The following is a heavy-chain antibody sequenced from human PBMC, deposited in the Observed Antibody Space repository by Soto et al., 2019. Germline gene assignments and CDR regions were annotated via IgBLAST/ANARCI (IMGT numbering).Heavy chain of an antibody. CDR3: ASVPLYSSSYYYYYYGMDV. CDR2: IWYDGNNK. CDR1: GFTFSSYG. Sequence: PGGSLRLSCAASGFTFSSYGMHWVRQAPGKGLEWEAVIWYDGNNKYYADSVKGRFTISRDNSKNTLYLQMNSLRAEDTAVYFCASVPLYSSSYYYYYYGMDVWGQGTTVTVSS. D-gene: IGHD6-6*01. J-gene: IGHJ6*02. V-gene: IGHV3-33*01.